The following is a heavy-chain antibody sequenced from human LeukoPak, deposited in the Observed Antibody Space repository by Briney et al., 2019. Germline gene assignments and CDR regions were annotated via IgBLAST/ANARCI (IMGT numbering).Heavy chain of an antibody. J-gene: IGHJ4*02. CDR2: ISSSGSTI. D-gene: IGHD3-10*01. Sequence: GGSLRLSCAASGFTFSSYEMNWVRQAPGKGLEWVSYISSSGSTIYYADSVKGRFTISRDNAKDSLYLQMNSLRAEDTAVYYCARDYYGSGRYHYWGQGTLVTVSS. CDR3: ARDYYGSGRYHY. CDR1: GFTFSSYE. V-gene: IGHV3-48*03.